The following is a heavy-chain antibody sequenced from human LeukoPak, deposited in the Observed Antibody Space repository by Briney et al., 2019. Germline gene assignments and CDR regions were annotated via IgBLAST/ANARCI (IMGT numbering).Heavy chain of an antibody. Sequence: ASVKVSCKASGYTFTSYYIHWVRQAPGQGLEWMGIINPSAGSTTFAQDFQGRVTMTRDMSTSTVYMEPSSLRSEDTAIYYCASRVTANSVFDYWGQGTLVTVSS. J-gene: IGHJ4*02. V-gene: IGHV1-46*01. CDR1: GYTFTSYY. CDR2: INPSAGST. CDR3: ASRVTANSVFDY. D-gene: IGHD2-21*02.